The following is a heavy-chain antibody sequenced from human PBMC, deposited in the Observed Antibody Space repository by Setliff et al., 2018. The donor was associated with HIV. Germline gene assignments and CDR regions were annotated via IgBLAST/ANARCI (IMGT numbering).Heavy chain of an antibody. CDR3: VRGVQSPPHYSYYYMDV. V-gene: IGHV1-69*04. D-gene: IGHD3-3*01. J-gene: IGHJ6*03. CDR1: GGTFSTYG. Sequence: SVKVSCKASGGTFSTYGISWVRQAPGQGLDWMGRIIPILGVANYAQRFQGKVTITADKSTSTAYMELTSLRFDDTAMYYCVRGVQSPPHYSYYYMDVWGEGTMVTVSS. CDR2: IIPILGVA.